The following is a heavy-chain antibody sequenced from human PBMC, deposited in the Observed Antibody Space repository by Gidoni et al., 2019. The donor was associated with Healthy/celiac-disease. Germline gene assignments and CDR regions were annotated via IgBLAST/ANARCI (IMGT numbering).Heavy chain of an antibody. Sequence: QVQLVESGGGVVQPGRSLRLSCAASGFTFSSYAMHWVRQAPGKGLEWVAVISYDGSNKYYADSVKGRFTISRDNSKNTLYLQMNSLRAEDTAVYYCARAQMRGDYFDYWGQGTLVTVSS. CDR1: GFTFSSYA. CDR2: ISYDGSNK. D-gene: IGHD3-10*01. J-gene: IGHJ4*02. V-gene: IGHV3-30-3*01. CDR3: ARAQMRGDYFDY.